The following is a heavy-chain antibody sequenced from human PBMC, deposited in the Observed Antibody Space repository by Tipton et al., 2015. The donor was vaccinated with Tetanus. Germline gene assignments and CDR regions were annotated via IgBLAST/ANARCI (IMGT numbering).Heavy chain of an antibody. CDR3: ARDRGRESYGFGGYFDY. CDR1: GASISSGGYY. D-gene: IGHD3-16*02. Sequence: TLSLTCSVSGASISSGGYYWSWVRQHPEKGLEWIGYVYYSGSNSYYNPSLKSRVTVSLDTSKSQFFLKLRSVTAADTAVYFCARDRGRESYGFGGYFDYWGQGRLVTVSS. CDR2: VYYSGSNS. J-gene: IGHJ4*02. V-gene: IGHV4-31*03.